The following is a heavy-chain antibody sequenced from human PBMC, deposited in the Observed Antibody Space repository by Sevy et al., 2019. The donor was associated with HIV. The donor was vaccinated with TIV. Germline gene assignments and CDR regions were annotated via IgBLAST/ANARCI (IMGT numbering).Heavy chain of an antibody. Sequence: SETLSLTCAVSGGSISSSNWWSWVRQPPGKGLEWIGEIYHSGSTNYNPSLKSRVTISVDKSKNQFSLKPSSVTAADTAVYYCARLSRTGTPEDFDYWGQGTLVTVSS. V-gene: IGHV4-4*02. D-gene: IGHD1-1*01. J-gene: IGHJ4*02. CDR3: ARLSRTGTPEDFDY. CDR2: IYHSGST. CDR1: GGSISSSNW.